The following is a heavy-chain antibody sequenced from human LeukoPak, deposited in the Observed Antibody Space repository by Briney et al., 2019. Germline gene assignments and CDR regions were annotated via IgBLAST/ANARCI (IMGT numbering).Heavy chain of an antibody. D-gene: IGHD5-24*01. CDR3: AKGMLVATTNFDY. Sequence: GGSLRLSCAASGFTFSNFAMTRIRQAPGKGLEWVSTFSGRTTNTYYADSVKGRFTISRHNSENTLYLQMNSLRAEDTAEYYCAKGMLVATTNFDYWGQGALVTVSS. J-gene: IGHJ4*02. CDR2: FSGRTTNT. CDR1: GFTFSNFA. V-gene: IGHV3-23*01.